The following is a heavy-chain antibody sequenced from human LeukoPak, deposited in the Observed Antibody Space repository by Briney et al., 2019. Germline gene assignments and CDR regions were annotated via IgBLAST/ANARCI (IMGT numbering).Heavy chain of an antibody. CDR2: ISWNSGSI. CDR1: GFTFDDYA. J-gene: IGHJ4*02. V-gene: IGHV3-9*01. CDR3: ARITGTCFDY. D-gene: IGHD6-13*01. Sequence: GGSLRLSCAASGFTFDDYAMHWVRQAPGKGLEWVSGISWNSGSIGYADSVKGRFTISRDNAKNSLYLQVNSLRAEDTALYYCARITGTCFDYWGQGTLVTVSS.